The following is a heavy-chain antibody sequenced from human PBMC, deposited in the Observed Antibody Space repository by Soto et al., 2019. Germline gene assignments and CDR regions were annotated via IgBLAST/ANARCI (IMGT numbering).Heavy chain of an antibody. J-gene: IGHJ4*02. D-gene: IGHD3-10*01. CDR3: ARASGSYSIRQFDY. CDR1: GFTVSSNY. V-gene: IGHV3-53*04. Sequence: GGSLRLSCAASGFTVSSNYMSWVRQAPGKGLEWVSVIYSGGSTYYADSVKGRFTISRHNSKNTLYLQMNSLRAEDTAVYYCARASGSYSIRQFDYWGQGTLVTVSS. CDR2: IYSGGST.